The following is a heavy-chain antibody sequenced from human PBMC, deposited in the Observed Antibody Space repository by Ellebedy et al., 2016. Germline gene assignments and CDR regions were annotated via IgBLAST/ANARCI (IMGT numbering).Heavy chain of an antibody. D-gene: IGHD2-15*01. Sequence: ASVKVSCKASGGTFSSYAISWVRQAPGQGLEWMGRIIPILGIANYAQKFQGRVTITADKSTSTAYMELSSLRSEDTAVYYCAEDGWGLGYCSGGSCYSEYFQHWGQGTLVTVSS. CDR1: GGTFSSYA. V-gene: IGHV1-69*04. CDR3: AEDGWGLGYCSGGSCYSEYFQH. J-gene: IGHJ1*01. CDR2: IIPILGIA.